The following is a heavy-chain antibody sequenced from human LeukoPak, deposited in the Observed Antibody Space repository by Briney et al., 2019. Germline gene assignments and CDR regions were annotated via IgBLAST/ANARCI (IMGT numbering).Heavy chain of an antibody. CDR1: GFPLSTSGMC. CDR2: IDWDDDK. Sequence: SGPALVKPTQTLTLTCTFSGFPLSTSGMCVSWIRQPPGKALEWLARIDWDDDKYYSTSLETRLTISKDTSKNQVVLTMTNMDPVDTATYYCARTRGIAAAGSHYYYYMDVWGKGTTVTVSS. J-gene: IGHJ6*03. D-gene: IGHD6-13*01. CDR3: ARTRGIAAAGSHYYYYMDV. V-gene: IGHV2-70*11.